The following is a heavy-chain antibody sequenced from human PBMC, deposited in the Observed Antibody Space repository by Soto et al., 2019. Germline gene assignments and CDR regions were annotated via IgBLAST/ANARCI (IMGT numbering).Heavy chain of an antibody. CDR2: TYYSGSP. Sequence: PSETLSLTCDVSGDTISTGGYTWAWIRQPPGKALEWIGHTYYSGSPYYNPSLKSRVTISVDTSKNQFSLKLSSVTAADTAVYYCAREATIAARLDSWGQGTLVTVSS. J-gene: IGHJ4*02. V-gene: IGHV4-30-2*05. D-gene: IGHD6-6*01. CDR3: AREATIAARLDS. CDR1: GDTISTGGYT.